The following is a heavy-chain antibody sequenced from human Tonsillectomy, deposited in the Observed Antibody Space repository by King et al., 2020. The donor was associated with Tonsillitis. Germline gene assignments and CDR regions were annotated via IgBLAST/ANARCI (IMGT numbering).Heavy chain of an antibody. V-gene: IGHV3-11*06. CDR3: ARVTHDSSGYYTNLDY. Sequence: VQLVESGGDLVKPGGSLRLSCAASGFTFSDYYMSWIRQAPGKGLEWVSYISSSSSYTNYADSVKGRFTISRDNAKNSLYLQMNSLRAEDTAVYYCARVTHDSSGYYTNLDYWGQGTLVTVSS. D-gene: IGHD3-22*01. J-gene: IGHJ4*02. CDR2: ISSSSSYT. CDR1: GFTFSDYY.